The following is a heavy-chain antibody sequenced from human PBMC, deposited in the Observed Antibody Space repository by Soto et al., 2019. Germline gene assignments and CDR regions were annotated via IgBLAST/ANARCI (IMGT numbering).Heavy chain of an antibody. CDR3: ATHSGYYDY. CDR1: GFTFSSYS. J-gene: IGHJ4*02. Sequence: PGGSLRLSCAASGFTFSSYSMNWVRQAPGKGLEWVSYISSGSSTIFYADSVKGRFTISRDNAKNSLYLQMNSLRAEDTAVYYCATHSGYYDYWGQGTLVTVSS. CDR2: ISSGSSTI. D-gene: IGHD3-22*01. V-gene: IGHV3-48*01.